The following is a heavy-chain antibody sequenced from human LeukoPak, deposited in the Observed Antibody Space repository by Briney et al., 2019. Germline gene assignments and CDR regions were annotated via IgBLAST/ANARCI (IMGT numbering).Heavy chain of an antibody. V-gene: IGHV3-30-3*01. Sequence: PGGSLRLSCAASGFSFRDYAMHWVRQAPGKGLEWVAVISSDATITVYLDSVKGRFTISRDNSNNILQLQMDSLRTEDTALYFCARDPAPGIPDYQDYWGHGTLVTVSS. CDR2: ISSDATIT. D-gene: IGHD4-11*01. J-gene: IGHJ4*03. CDR1: GFSFRDYA. CDR3: ARDPAPGIPDYQDY.